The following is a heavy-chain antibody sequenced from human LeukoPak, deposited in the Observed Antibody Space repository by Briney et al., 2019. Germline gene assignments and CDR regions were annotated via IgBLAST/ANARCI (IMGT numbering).Heavy chain of an antibody. CDR1: GFTSSSYG. CDR2: IWYDGSNK. CDR3: ARDLQYYYDSSGIHHPAWAFDI. J-gene: IGHJ3*02. D-gene: IGHD3-22*01. V-gene: IGHV3-33*01. Sequence: GGSLRLSCAASGFTSSSYGMHWVRQGPGKGLEWVAVIWYDGSNKYYADSVKGRFTISRDNSKNTLYLQMNSLRAEDTAVYYCARDLQYYYDSSGIHHPAWAFDIWGQGTMVTVPS.